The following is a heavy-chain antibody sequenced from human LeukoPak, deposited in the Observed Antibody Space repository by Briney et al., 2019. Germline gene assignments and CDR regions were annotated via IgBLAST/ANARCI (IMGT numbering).Heavy chain of an antibody. D-gene: IGHD2-21*02. Sequence: PSETLSLTCAVYGGSFSGYYWSWIRQPPGKGREWIGEINHSGSTNYNPSLKSRVAISVDTSKNQFSLKLSSVTAADTAVYYCARGRLNGGNSHFDYWGQGTLVTVSS. CDR3: ARGRLNGGNSHFDY. CDR2: INHSGST. J-gene: IGHJ4*02. V-gene: IGHV4-34*01. CDR1: GGSFSGYY.